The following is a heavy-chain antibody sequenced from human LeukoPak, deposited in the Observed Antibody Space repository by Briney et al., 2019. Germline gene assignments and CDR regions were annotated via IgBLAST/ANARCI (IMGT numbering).Heavy chain of an antibody. CDR2: ISYDGSNK. J-gene: IGHJ4*02. D-gene: IGHD3-22*01. CDR1: GFTFSSYG. CDR3: AKELDSSGYFDY. V-gene: IGHV3-30*18. Sequence: PGRSLRLSCAASGFTFSSYGTHWVRQAPGKGLEWVAVISYDGSNKYYADSVKGRFTISRDNSKNTLYLQMNSLRAEDTAVYYCAKELDSSGYFDYWGQGTLVTVSS.